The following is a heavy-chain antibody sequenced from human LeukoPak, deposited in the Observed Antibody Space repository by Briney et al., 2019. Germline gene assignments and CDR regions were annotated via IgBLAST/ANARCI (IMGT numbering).Heavy chain of an antibody. J-gene: IGHJ4*02. CDR1: GFTFSSYA. V-gene: IGHV3-23*01. CDR3: AKATVYYYDSSGYPGYYFDY. CDR2: ISGSGGST. D-gene: IGHD3-22*01. Sequence: GGSLRLSCAASGFTFSSYAMSWVRQAPGKGLEWVSAISGSGGSTYYADSVKGRSTITRDNSKNTLYLQMNSLRGEDTAVYYCAKATVYYYDSSGYPGYYFDYWGEGCLVTVSS.